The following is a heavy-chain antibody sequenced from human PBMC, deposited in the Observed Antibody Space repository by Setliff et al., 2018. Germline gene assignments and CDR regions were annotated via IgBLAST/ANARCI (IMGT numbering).Heavy chain of an antibody. D-gene: IGHD5-12*01. CDR3: ARREMATIVDYYYYGMDV. CDR1: GYTFSNYY. Sequence: SVKVSCKASGYTFSNYYMHWVRQAPGQGLEWMGGIIPILGIANYAQKFQGRVTITADKSTSTAYMELSSLRPEDTAVYYCARREMATIVDYYYYGMDVWGQGTTVTVSS. J-gene: IGHJ6*02. CDR2: IIPILGIA. V-gene: IGHV1-69*10.